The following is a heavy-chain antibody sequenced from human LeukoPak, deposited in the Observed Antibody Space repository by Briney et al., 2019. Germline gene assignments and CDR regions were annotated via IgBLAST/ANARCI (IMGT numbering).Heavy chain of an antibody. Sequence: SETLSLTCTVSGGSISSSSYYWGWIRQPPGKGLEWIGSIYYSGSTYYNPSLKSRVTISVDTSKNQFSLKLSSVTAADTAVYYCARGAYDSSGYYGAFDIWGQGTMVTVSS. CDR1: GGSISSSSYY. V-gene: IGHV4-39*07. J-gene: IGHJ3*02. CDR2: IYYSGST. D-gene: IGHD3-22*01. CDR3: ARGAYDSSGYYGAFDI.